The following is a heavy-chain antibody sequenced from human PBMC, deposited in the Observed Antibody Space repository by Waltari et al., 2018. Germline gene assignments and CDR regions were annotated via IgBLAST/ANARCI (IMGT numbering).Heavy chain of an antibody. Sequence: QVQLVESGGGVVQPGRSLRLSCTASGFTFSSYGMHWVRQAPGKGLEWVAVRSYDVSNKDYADSVKGRFTISRDNSKKPLYLQMNSLRAEDTAVYYCAKERGVPPQMRYFQYWGQGTLVTVSS. J-gene: IGHJ1*01. V-gene: IGHV3-30*18. CDR1: GFTFSSYG. CDR2: RSYDVSNK. CDR3: AKERGVPPQMRYFQY. D-gene: IGHD3-10*01.